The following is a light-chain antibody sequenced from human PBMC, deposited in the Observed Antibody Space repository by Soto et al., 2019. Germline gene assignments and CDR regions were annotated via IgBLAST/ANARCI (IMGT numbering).Light chain of an antibody. V-gene: IGKV1-33*01. J-gene: IGKJ3*01. CDR2: DAS. CDR3: QLYESLPPAFT. CDR1: QDISNS. Sequence: DIQMTQSPSSLSASVGDRVTITCQASQDISNSLYWYQQKPGKDPKLLIYDASTLEAGVPSRFSGSGSGTHFIFTISSLQPEDFATYYCQLYESLPPAFTFGPGTKVDIK.